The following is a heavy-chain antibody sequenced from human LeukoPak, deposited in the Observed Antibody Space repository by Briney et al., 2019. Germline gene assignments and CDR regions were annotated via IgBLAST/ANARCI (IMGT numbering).Heavy chain of an antibody. V-gene: IGHV3-30*04. CDR3: ARDSARVLRYVDGVNWFDP. CDR1: RFSFSSYA. D-gene: IGHD3-9*01. J-gene: IGHJ5*02. Sequence: GGSLRLSCAAPRFSFSSYAMHWVRQAPGKGLEWVAVISYDGKNEYYADSVKGRFTISRDNSRNTLYLQMNSLRAEDTAVYYCARDSARVLRYVDGVNWFDPWGQGTLVTVSS. CDR2: ISYDGKNE.